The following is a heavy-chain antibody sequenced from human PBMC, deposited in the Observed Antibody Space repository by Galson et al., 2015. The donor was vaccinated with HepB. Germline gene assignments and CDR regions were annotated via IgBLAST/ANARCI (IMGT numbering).Heavy chain of an antibody. J-gene: IGHJ6*03. D-gene: IGHD6-19*01. Sequence: SVKVSCKASGYTFTGYYMHWVRQAPRQGLEWMGWMNPNSGNTGYAQKFQGRVTMTRNTSISTAYMELSSLRSEDTAVYYCATFTGYSSGWYFNYYYYYMDVWGKGTTVTVSS. CDR2: MNPNSGNT. CDR1: GYTFTGYY. CDR3: ATFTGYSSGWYFNYYYYYMDV. V-gene: IGHV1-8*02.